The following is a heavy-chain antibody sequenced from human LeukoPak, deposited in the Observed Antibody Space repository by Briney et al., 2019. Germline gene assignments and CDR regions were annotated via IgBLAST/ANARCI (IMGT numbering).Heavy chain of an antibody. CDR1: GYTFTSYD. J-gene: IGHJ4*02. CDR2: MNPNSGNT. CDR3: ARRRGYYDSNGYRAY. D-gene: IGHD3-22*01. V-gene: IGHV1-8*01. Sequence: GASVKVSCKTSGYTFTSYDINWVRQATGQGLGWMGWMNPNSGNTGYAQKFQGRVTMTRNTSISTAHMELSSLRSEDTAVYYCARRRGYYDSNGYRAYWGQGTLVTVSS.